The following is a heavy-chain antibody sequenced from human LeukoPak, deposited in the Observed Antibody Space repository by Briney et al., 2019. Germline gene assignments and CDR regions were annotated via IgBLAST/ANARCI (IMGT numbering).Heavy chain of an antibody. CDR1: GLTVSSNY. CDR2: IYSGGST. CDR3: ATSGMVTAIRLYYFDY. J-gene: IGHJ4*02. D-gene: IGHD2-21*02. Sequence: GGSLRLSCAASGLTVSSNYMSWVRQAPGKGLEWVSVIYSGGSTYYADSVKGRFTISRDNSKNTLYLQMNSLRAEDTAVYYCATSGMVTAIRLYYFDYWGQGTLVTVSS. V-gene: IGHV3-66*01.